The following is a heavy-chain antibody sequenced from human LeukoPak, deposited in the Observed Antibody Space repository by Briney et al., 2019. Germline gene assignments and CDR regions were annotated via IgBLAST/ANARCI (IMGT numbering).Heavy chain of an antibody. CDR2: IYYSGST. CDR1: GGSISSYY. J-gene: IGHJ4*02. V-gene: IGHV4-59*01. D-gene: IGHD1-26*01. CDR3: ASRLVGANDY. Sequence: SETLSLTCTVSGGSISSYYWSWIRQPPGKGLEWIGYIYYSGSTNYNPSLKSRVTISVDTSKNQFSLKLSSVTAADTAVYYCASRLVGANDYWGQGTLVTVSS.